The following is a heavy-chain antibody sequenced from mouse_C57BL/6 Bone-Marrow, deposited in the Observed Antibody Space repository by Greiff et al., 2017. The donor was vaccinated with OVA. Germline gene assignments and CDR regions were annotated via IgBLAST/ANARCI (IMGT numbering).Heavy chain of an antibody. J-gene: IGHJ2*01. V-gene: IGHV5-9*01. CDR3: ARQEGPFDY. CDR1: GFTFSSYT. Sequence: DVMLVESGGGLVKPGGSLKLSCAASGFTFSSYTMSWVRQTPEKRLEWVATISGGGGNTYYPDSVKGRFTISRDNAKNTLYLQMSSLRSEDTALYYCARQEGPFDYWGQGTTLTVSS. CDR2: ISGGGGNT. D-gene: IGHD3-3*01.